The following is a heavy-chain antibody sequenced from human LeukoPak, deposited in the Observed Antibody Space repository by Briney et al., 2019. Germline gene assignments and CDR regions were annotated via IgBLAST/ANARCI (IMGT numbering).Heavy chain of an antibody. Sequence: SETLSLTCTVSGGSISTSNYYWGWIRQPPGKGLEWIGSIYYSDKPSLKSRVTISIDTSKNQFSLRLNSVTAADTAMYYCARVGSGWGDIDYWGQGTPVTVSS. CDR1: GGSISTSNYY. CDR3: ARVGSGWGDIDY. J-gene: IGHJ4*02. V-gene: IGHV4-39*07. D-gene: IGHD6-19*01. CDR2: IYYS.